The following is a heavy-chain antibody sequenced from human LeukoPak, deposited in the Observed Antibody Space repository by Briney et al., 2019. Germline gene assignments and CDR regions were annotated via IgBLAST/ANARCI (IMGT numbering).Heavy chain of an antibody. CDR3: ARENRAFDI. Sequence: PGGSLRLSCEASGFIFRNYVMHWVRQSPGKGLEWVAVISNDGSDKFHADSVRGRFTISRDNSKNTLYLQMNTLRPDDTATYYCARENRAFDIGGQGTMVTVSS. V-gene: IGHV3-30*04. J-gene: IGHJ3*02. CDR2: ISNDGSDK. CDR1: GFIFRNYV.